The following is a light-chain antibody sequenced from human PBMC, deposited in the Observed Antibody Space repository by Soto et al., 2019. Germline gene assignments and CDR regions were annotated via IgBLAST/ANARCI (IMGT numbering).Light chain of an antibody. J-gene: IGLJ2*01. CDR1: STDANDHNY. CDR2: EVI. CDR3: SSYVGDNNVV. V-gene: IGLV2-8*01. Sequence: QSVLTQPPSASGSPGQSVTISCTGASTDANDHNYVSWYQQYPGKAPKLIIYEVIRRPSGVPDRFSGSKTGNTASLTVSGLQAEDEANYYCSSYVGDNNVVFGGGTKLTVL.